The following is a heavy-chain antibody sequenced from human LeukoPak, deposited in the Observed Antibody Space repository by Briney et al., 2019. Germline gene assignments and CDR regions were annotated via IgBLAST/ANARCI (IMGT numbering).Heavy chain of an antibody. CDR3: AKSPLFVVVVAATLDY. Sequence: GGSLRLSCAASGFTFSSYSMNWVRQAPGKGLEWVSSISSSSSYIYYADSVKGRFTISRDNSKNTLYLQMNNLRAEDTAVYYCAKSPLFVVVVAATLDYWGQGTLVTVSS. CDR2: ISSSSSYI. D-gene: IGHD2-15*01. J-gene: IGHJ4*02. CDR1: GFTFSSYS. V-gene: IGHV3-21*04.